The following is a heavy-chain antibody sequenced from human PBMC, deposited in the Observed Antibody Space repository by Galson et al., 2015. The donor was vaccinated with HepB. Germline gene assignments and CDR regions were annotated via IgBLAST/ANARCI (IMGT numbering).Heavy chain of an antibody. J-gene: IGHJ6*03. CDR3: ARSPLRFLDWLPYYDYYYMDV. D-gene: IGHD3-3*01. CDR2: MNTNTGKP. CDR1: GYTFTDYL. Sequence: SVKVSCKASGYTFTDYLVNWVRQAPGHGLEWMGWMNTNTGKPTYAPGFAGRFVFSLDTSVTTAYLQISSLETDDTAVYYCARSPLRFLDWLPYYDYYYMDVWGEGTTVTVSS. V-gene: IGHV7-4-1*02.